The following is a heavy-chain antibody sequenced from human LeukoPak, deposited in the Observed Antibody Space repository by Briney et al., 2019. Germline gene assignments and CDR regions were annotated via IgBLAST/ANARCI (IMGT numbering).Heavy chain of an antibody. CDR2: ISSNGATT. CDR1: GFTFNRFY. D-gene: IGHD3-10*01. J-gene: IGHJ3*02. V-gene: IGHV3-64D*06. Sequence: GGSLRLSCSASGFTFNRFYLHWVRQAPGKGLEFVSHISSNGATTYYADSVKGRFTISRDNSKNTLYLQMSSLRAEDTALYYCAKDLNYGLDAFDIWGQGTMVTVSS. CDR3: AKDLNYGLDAFDI.